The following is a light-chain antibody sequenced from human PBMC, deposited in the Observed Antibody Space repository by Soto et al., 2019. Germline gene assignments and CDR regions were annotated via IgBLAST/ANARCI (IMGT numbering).Light chain of an antibody. V-gene: IGLV2-23*01. J-gene: IGLJ1*01. CDR3: CSYAGSITYV. CDR2: EGT. CDR1: SSDVGSYNL. Sequence: QSVLTQPASVSGSPGQSITISCTGTSSDVGSYNLVSWYQQHPGKAPKLMIYEGTKRPSGVSNRFSGSKSGNAASLTISGLHAEDEADYYCCSYAGSITYVFETRTKVTV.